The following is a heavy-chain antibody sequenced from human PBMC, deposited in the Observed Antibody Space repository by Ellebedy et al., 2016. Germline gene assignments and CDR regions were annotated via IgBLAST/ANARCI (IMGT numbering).Heavy chain of an antibody. CDR3: ANSGYSYAWGH. Sequence: GGSLRLSCAASGLTVSSAYISWFRQPPGRGPERVSMTSPGGDTHYADSVRGRFTMSRDNSKNTLYLQMNSLTAEDTAVYFCANSGYSYAWGHWGQGTLVTVSS. CDR2: TSPGGDT. J-gene: IGHJ4*02. D-gene: IGHD5-18*01. CDR1: GLTVSSAY. V-gene: IGHV3-53*01.